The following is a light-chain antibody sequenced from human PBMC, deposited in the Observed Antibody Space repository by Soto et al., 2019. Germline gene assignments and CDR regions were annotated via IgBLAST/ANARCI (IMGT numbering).Light chain of an antibody. Sequence: QSVLTQPPSASGTPGQRVTISCSGSSSNVGSNTVSWYQQLPGTAPKVLIYSNNRRPSGVPDRFSGSKSGTSASLAISGLQSEDEADYYCAAWDDSLNEVFGGGTQLTVL. J-gene: IGLJ2*01. CDR1: SSNVGSNT. CDR3: AAWDDSLNEV. CDR2: SNN. V-gene: IGLV1-44*01.